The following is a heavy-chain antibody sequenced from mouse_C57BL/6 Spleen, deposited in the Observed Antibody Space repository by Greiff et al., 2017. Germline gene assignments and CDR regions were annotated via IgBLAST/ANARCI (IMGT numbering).Heavy chain of an antibody. CDR2: IDPEDGDT. CDR1: GFNIKDYY. Sequence: EVQLQQSGAELVRPGASVKLSCTASGFNIKDYYMHWVKQRPDQGLEWIGRIDPEDGDTEYAPQFQGKATMTADTSSHTAYLQLSSLTSEDTAVYYCTTGDYYGSSYYFDYGGQGTTLTVSS. J-gene: IGHJ2*01. CDR3: TTGDYYGSSYYFDY. V-gene: IGHV14-1*01. D-gene: IGHD1-1*01.